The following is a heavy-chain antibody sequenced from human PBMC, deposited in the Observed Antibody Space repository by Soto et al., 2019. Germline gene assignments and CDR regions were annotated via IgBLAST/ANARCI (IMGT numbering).Heavy chain of an antibody. CDR2: IYPGDSDT. CDR3: ARSPCGGDCTRLDP. Sequence: GESLKISCNGSGFSFTIYWIGWVRQMPGKGLEWMGIIYPGDSDTRYSPSFQGQVIISADKSISTAYLQWSSLKASDTAMYYCARSPCGGDCTRLDPWGQGTLVTVSS. V-gene: IGHV5-51*01. D-gene: IGHD2-21*02. J-gene: IGHJ5*02. CDR1: GFSFTIYW.